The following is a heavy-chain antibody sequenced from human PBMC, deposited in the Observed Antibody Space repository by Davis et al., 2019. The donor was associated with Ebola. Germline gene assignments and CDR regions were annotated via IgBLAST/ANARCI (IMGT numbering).Heavy chain of an antibody. CDR1: GCTFTSYD. CDR2: MNPNSGNT. CDR3: ARGGVAYSDLDY. V-gene: IGHV1-8*01. D-gene: IGHD2-21*01. Sequence: AASVKVSCKASGCTFTSYDINWVRQATGQGLEWMGWMNPNSGNTGYAQKFQGRVTMTRENSMSTAYMELSSLRSEDTAVYFCARGGVAYSDLDYWGQGTLVAVSS. J-gene: IGHJ4*02.